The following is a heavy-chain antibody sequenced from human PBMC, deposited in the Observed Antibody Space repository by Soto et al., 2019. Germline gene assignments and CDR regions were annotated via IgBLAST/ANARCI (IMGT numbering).Heavy chain of an antibody. CDR3: ARSQGSSTSLEIYYYYYYGMDV. V-gene: IGHV1-69*01. CDR1: GGTFGSYA. CDR2: IIPIPGTA. J-gene: IGHJ6*02. Sequence: QVQLVQSGAEVKKPGSSVKVSCKASGGTFGSYAISWVRQAPGQGLEWMGGIIPIPGTANYAQKFQGRVTIAADESTSTAYMELSSVRSEDTAVYYCARSQGSSTSLEIYYYYYYGMDVWGQGTMVTVSS. D-gene: IGHD2-2*01.